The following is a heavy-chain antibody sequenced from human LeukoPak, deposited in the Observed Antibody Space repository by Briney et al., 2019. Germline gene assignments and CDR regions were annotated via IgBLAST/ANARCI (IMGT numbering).Heavy chain of an antibody. D-gene: IGHD6-19*01. Sequence: GGSLRLSCAASGFTFSSYSMNWVRQAPGEGLEWVSSISSSSSYIYYADSVKGRFTISRDNAKNSLYLQMNSLRAEDTAVYYCALYSSGFEGSYFDYWGQGTLVTVSS. CDR1: GFTFSSYS. J-gene: IGHJ4*02. CDR3: ALYSSGFEGSYFDY. CDR2: ISSSSSYI. V-gene: IGHV3-21*04.